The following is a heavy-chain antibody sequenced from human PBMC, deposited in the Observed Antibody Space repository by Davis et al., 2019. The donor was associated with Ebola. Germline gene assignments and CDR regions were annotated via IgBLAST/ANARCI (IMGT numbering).Heavy chain of an antibody. V-gene: IGHV3-33*01. CDR1: GFTFSSYG. Sequence: PGGSLRLSCAASGFTFSSYGMHWVRQAPGKGLEWVAVIWYDGSNKYYADSVKGRFTISRDNSKNTLYLQMNSLRAEDTAVYYCARPSWGPYYYYGMDVWGKGTTVTVSS. CDR2: IWYDGSNK. J-gene: IGHJ6*04. CDR3: ARPSWGPYYYYGMDV. D-gene: IGHD7-27*01.